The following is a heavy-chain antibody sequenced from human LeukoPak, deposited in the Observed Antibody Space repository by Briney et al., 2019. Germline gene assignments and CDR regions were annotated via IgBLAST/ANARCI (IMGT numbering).Heavy chain of an antibody. V-gene: IGHV3-48*03. J-gene: IGHJ3*02. CDR1: GFTFSSYE. Sequence: GGSLRLSCAASGFTFSSYEMNWVRQAPGKGLEWVSYISSSHSTIYYADSVKGRFTISRDNAKNSLYLQMNSLRAEDTAVYYCAREVPTGQAFDIWGQGTVVTVSS. CDR3: AREVPTGQAFDI. D-gene: IGHD4-17*01. CDR2: ISSSHSTI.